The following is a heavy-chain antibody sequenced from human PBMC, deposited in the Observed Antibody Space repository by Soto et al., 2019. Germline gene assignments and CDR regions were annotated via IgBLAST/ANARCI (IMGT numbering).Heavy chain of an antibody. CDR1: GFTFSSYA. Sequence: GGSLRLSCAASGFTFSSYAMSWVRQAPGKGLEWVSAISGSGGSTYYADSVKGRFTISRDNSKNTLYLQMNSLRAEDTAVYYCAKVSNGGIAVADFDYWGQGTLVTVSS. V-gene: IGHV3-23*01. CDR3: AKVSNGGIAVADFDY. CDR2: ISGSGGST. J-gene: IGHJ4*02. D-gene: IGHD6-19*01.